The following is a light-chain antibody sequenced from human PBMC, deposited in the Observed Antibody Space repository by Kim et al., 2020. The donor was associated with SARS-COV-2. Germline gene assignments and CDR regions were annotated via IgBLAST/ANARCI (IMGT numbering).Light chain of an antibody. Sequence: LSPGERATLSCRASQSVSSYLAWYQQKPSQAPRLLIYDASNRATGIPARFSGSGSGTDFILTINSLQPEDFAVYYCQQRASWPLTFGGGTKVDIK. CDR1: QSVSSY. J-gene: IGKJ4*01. V-gene: IGKV3-11*01. CDR2: DAS. CDR3: QQRASWPLT.